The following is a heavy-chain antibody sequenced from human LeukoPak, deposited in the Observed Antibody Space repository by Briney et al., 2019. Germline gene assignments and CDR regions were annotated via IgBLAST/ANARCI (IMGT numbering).Heavy chain of an antibody. CDR1: GGTFSSYA. CDR2: IIPIFGTA. V-gene: IGHV1-69*13. Sequence: ASVKVSCKASGGTFSSYAISWVRQAPGQGLEWVGGIIPIFGTANYAQKFQGRVTITADESTSTAYMELSSLRSEDTAVYYCAREVQVVPAATHYYYYYMDAWGKGTTVTVSS. J-gene: IGHJ6*03. D-gene: IGHD2-2*01. CDR3: AREVQVVPAATHYYYYYMDA.